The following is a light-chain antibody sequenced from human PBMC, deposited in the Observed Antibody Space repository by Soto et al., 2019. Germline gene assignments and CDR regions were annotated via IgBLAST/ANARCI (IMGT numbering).Light chain of an antibody. J-gene: IGKJ1*01. V-gene: IGKV3-20*01. CDR1: RSVSSSY. CDR2: GAS. Sequence: EIVLTQSPRTLPLSPGERATLSCRASRSVSSSYLAWYQQKPGQAPRLLIYGASSRATGIPDRFSGSGSGTDFTLTITRLEPEDFATYYCQHYKSYSEAFGQGTKVDIK. CDR3: QHYKSYSEA.